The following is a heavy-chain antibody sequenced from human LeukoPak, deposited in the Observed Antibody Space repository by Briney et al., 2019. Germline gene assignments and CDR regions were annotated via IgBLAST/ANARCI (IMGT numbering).Heavy chain of an antibody. CDR2: LSGDGGRT. V-gene: IGHV3-23*01. Sequence: GGSLRLSCAASRFTFPNFAMSWVRQAPGKGLEWVSALSGDGGRTYYADSVKGRFTISRDNSNDTLFLQLNSLGAEDTAVYYCAKDGDCSSTSCYTPYYYYSMDVWGKGTTVTVSS. D-gene: IGHD2-2*02. CDR1: RFTFPNFA. CDR3: AKDGDCSSTSCYTPYYYYSMDV. J-gene: IGHJ6*03.